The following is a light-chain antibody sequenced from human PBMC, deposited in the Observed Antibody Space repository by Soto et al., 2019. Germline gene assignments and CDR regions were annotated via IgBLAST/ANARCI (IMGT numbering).Light chain of an antibody. V-gene: IGKV1-5*03. CDR2: TAS. Sequence: DIQMTQSPSTLSASVGDRVTITCRASQSISSWLAWYQQKPGKAPKLLIYTASNLVSGVPSRFSGSGSGTEFTLTXXXXXPDXXXXXXXXXXXXDXGXTFGGGTKVEIK. J-gene: IGKJ4*01. CDR1: QSISSW. CDR3: XXXXXDXGXT.